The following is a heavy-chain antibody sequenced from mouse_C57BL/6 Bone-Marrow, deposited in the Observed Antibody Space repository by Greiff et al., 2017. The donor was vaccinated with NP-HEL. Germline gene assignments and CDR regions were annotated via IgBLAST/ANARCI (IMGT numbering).Heavy chain of an antibody. Sequence: VQLVESGPELVKPGASVKLSCKASGYTFTSYDINWVKQRPGQGLEWIGWIYPRDGSTKYNEKFKGKATLTVDTSSSTAYMELHSLTSEDSAVYFCAREGAKLNFDYWGQGTTLTVSS. CDR2: IYPRDGST. J-gene: IGHJ2*01. CDR1: GYTFTSYD. D-gene: IGHD4-1*01. CDR3: AREGAKLNFDY. V-gene: IGHV1-85*01.